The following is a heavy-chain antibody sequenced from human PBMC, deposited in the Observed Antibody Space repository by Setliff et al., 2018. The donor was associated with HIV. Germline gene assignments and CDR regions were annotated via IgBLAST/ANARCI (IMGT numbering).Heavy chain of an antibody. V-gene: IGHV1-46*01. D-gene: IGHD6-13*01. CDR3: ARSHSSHDAFDI. CDR1: GYTFTSYY. J-gene: IGHJ3*02. CDR2: INPSGGST. Sequence: ASVKVSCKASGYTFTSYYMHWVRQAPGQGLEWMGIINPSGGSTSYAQKFQCRVTMARDTSTSTVYMELSSLRSEDTAVYYCARSHSSHDAFDIWGQGTMVTVSS.